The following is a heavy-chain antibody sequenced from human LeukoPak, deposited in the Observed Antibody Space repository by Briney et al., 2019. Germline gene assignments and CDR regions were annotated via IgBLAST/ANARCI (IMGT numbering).Heavy chain of an antibody. D-gene: IGHD3-10*01. J-gene: IGHJ1*01. Sequence: PGRSLRLSCAASGFTFSSYSMNWVREAPGKGLEWVSYISSSSSTIYYADSVKGRFTISRDNAKNSLYLQMNSLRAEDTAVYYCASLRDVQHWGQGTLVTVSS. CDR3: ASLRDVQH. CDR2: ISSSSSTI. V-gene: IGHV3-48*04. CDR1: GFTFSSYS.